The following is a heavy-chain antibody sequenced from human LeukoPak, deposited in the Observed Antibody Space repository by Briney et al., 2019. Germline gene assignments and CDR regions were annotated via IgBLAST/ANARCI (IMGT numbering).Heavy chain of an antibody. J-gene: IGHJ4*02. D-gene: IGHD1-26*01. Sequence: SGGSLRLSCAASGFTFSNYAMSWVRQAPGKGLEWVSAISGSGGNTYYADSVKGRFTISRDNSKNTLYLQMNSLRAEDTAVYYCAKDLGSYFDYWGQGTLVTVSS. CDR1: GFTFSNYA. V-gene: IGHV3-23*01. CDR3: AKDLGSYFDY. CDR2: ISGSGGNT.